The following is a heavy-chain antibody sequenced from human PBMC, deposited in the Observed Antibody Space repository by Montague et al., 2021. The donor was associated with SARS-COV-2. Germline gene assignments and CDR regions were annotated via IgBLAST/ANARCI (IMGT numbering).Heavy chain of an antibody. CDR3: KGPHYDILTGPSTDV. Sequence: SETLSLTCAVYGGSFSGYYWSWIRQPPGKGLEWIGEINHSGSTNYNPSLKSRVTIPVGTSKNQFSLKLSSVTAADTAVYYCKGPHYDILTGPSTDVWGRGTTVAGSS. V-gene: IGHV4-34*01. J-gene: IGHJ6*02. D-gene: IGHD3-9*01. CDR1: GGSFSGYY. CDR2: INHSGST.